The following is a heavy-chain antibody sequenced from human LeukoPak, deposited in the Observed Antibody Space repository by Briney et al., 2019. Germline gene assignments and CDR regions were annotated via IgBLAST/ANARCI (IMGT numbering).Heavy chain of an antibody. V-gene: IGHV3-23*01. Sequence: GGSLRLSCAASGFTFSSYAMSWVRQAPGKGLEWVSAISGSGGSTYYADSVEGRFTISRDNSKNTLYLQMNSLRAEDTAVYYCAKHTIFGVVILYYYMDVWGKGTTVTVSS. CDR3: AKHTIFGVVILYYYMDV. J-gene: IGHJ6*03. CDR2: ISGSGGST. D-gene: IGHD3-3*01. CDR1: GFTFSSYA.